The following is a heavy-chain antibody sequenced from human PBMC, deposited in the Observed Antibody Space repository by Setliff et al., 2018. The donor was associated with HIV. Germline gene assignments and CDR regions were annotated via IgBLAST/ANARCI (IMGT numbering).Heavy chain of an antibody. Sequence: PGGSLRLSCAASGFTFSDYYMSWIRQAPGKGLEWVSYISRSGSTIHYADSVKGRFTISRDNAKNSLYLQMNSLRAEDTAVYYCARGEPSILIEPAAFFDYWGQGTLVTVSS. V-gene: IGHV3-11*04. CDR1: GFTFSDYY. CDR2: ISRSGSTI. J-gene: IGHJ4*02. CDR3: ARGEPSILIEPAAFFDY. D-gene: IGHD2-2*01.